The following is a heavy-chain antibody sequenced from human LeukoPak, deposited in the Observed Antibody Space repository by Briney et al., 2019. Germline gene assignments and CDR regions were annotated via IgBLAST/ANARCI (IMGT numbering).Heavy chain of an antibody. CDR1: GFTFSSYE. V-gene: IGHV3-23*01. Sequence: GGSLRLSCAASGFTFSSYEMNWVRQAPGKGLEWVSAISGSGGSTYYADSVKGRFTISRDNSKNTLYLQMNSLRAEDTAVYYCAKDKEQWLARKYNWFDPWGQGTLVTVSS. D-gene: IGHD6-19*01. CDR3: AKDKEQWLARKYNWFDP. CDR2: ISGSGGST. J-gene: IGHJ5*02.